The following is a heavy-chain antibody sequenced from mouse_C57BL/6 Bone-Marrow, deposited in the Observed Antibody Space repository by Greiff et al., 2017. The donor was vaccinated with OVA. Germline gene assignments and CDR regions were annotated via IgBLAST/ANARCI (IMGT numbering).Heavy chain of an antibody. Sequence: EVQLQQSGAELVRPGSSVKMSCKTSGYTFTSYGINWVKQRPGQGLEWIGYINPSSGYTKYNQKFKDKATLTADKSSSTAYMQLSSLTYEDSAVYYCARGKLGRCYFDYWGQGTTLTVSS. J-gene: IGHJ2*01. D-gene: IGHD4-1*01. CDR1: GYTFTSYG. CDR3: ARGKLGRCYFDY. CDR2: INPSSGYT. V-gene: IGHV1-58*01.